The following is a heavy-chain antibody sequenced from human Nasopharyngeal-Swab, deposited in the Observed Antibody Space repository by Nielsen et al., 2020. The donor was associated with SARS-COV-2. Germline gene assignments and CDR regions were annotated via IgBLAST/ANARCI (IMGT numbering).Heavy chain of an antibody. D-gene: IGHD1-26*01. Sequence: LKISCAASGFIFSDQYVSWMRQAPGKGLEWLSYMSNDSYVIKYADSVKGRFTVSRDNAKNSLYLQMNSLTPEDTAMYYCARDAGWGGKYGSNWFDPWGQGTLVTVSS. CDR3: ARDAGWGGKYGSNWFDP. V-gene: IGHV3-11*04. CDR1: GFIFSDQY. J-gene: IGHJ5*02. CDR2: MSNDSYVI.